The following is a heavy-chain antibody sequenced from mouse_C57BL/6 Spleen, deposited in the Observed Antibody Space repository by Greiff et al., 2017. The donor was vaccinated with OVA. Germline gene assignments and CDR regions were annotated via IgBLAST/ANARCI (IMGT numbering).Heavy chain of an antibody. Sequence: EVQLQQSGPELVKPGASVKISCKASGYTFTDYYMNWVKQSHGKSLEWIGDINPNSGGTSYNQKFKGKATLTVDKSSSTAYMELRSLTSEDSAVYYCARSYGSSYGWFAYWGQGTLVTVSA. V-gene: IGHV1-26*01. CDR1: GYTFTDYY. J-gene: IGHJ3*01. D-gene: IGHD1-1*01. CDR3: ARSYGSSYGWFAY. CDR2: INPNSGGT.